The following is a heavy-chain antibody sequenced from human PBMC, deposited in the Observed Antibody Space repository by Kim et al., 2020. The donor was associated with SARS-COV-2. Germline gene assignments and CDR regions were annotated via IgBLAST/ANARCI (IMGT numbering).Heavy chain of an antibody. D-gene: IGHD6-19*01. Sequence: ASVKVSCKVSGYTLTELSMHWVRQAPGKGLEWMGGFDPEDGETIYAQKFQGRVTMTEDTSTDTAYMELSSLRSEDTAVYYCATLGSSGWYHYDAFDIWGQGTMVTVSS. CDR3: ATLGSSGWYHYDAFDI. J-gene: IGHJ3*02. CDR1: GYTLTELS. V-gene: IGHV1-24*01. CDR2: FDPEDGET.